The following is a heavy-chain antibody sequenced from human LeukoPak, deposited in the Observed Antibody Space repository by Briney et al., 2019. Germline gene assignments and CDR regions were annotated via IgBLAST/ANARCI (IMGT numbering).Heavy chain of an antibody. CDR1: GTSIRSGSYY. CDR2: IYNSGDT. J-gene: IGHJ4*02. Sequence: SETLSLTCSVSGTSIRSGSYYWLWIRQPPGRELEWIGSIYNSGDTYYNPSVESRVTLSLDKSKNQFSLELTAVTAADTAVYYCARSPLISSGWLGLDSWGQGILVTVSS. V-gene: IGHV4-39*07. CDR3: ARSPLISSGWLGLDS. D-gene: IGHD6-19*01.